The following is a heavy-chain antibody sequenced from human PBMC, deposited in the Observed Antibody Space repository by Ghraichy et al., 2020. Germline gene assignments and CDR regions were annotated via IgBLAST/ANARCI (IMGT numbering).Heavy chain of an antibody. CDR3: ARDILSISNYVDY. D-gene: IGHD3-9*01. CDR1: GFSIRGYG. Sequence: GGSLRLSCAASGFSIRGYGLHWVRQAPGKGLEWVAIIWYDGSKDYYADSVKGRFTVSRDDSKNTVFLQMNSLRVEDTAVYYCARDILSISNYVDYWGQGARVTVSS. V-gene: IGHV3-33*01. CDR2: IWYDGSKD. J-gene: IGHJ4*02.